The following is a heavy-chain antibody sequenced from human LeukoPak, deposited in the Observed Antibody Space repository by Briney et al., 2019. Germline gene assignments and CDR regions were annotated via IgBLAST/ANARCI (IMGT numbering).Heavy chain of an antibody. D-gene: IGHD3-10*02. J-gene: IGHJ6*04. CDR3: AELGITMIGGV. Sequence: HPGGSLRLSCAASGFIVSSNYMSWVRQAPGKGLEWVSVIYSGGSTYYADSVKGRFTISRDNSQNTLYLQMNSLRAEDTAVYYCAELGITMIGGVWGKGTTVTISS. CDR2: IYSGGST. CDR1: GFIVSSNY. V-gene: IGHV3-66*01.